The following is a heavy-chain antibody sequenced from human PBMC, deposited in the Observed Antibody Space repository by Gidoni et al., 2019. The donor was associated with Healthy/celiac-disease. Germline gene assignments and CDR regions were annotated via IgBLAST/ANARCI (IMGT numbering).Heavy chain of an antibody. CDR3: ARIYYDSSGYYYAFDY. J-gene: IGHJ4*02. CDR2: INHSGST. D-gene: IGHD3-22*01. CDR1: GGSFSGYY. Sequence: QVQLQQWGAGLLKPSETLSLTCAVYGGSFSGYYWIWIRQPPGKGLEWIGEINHSGSTNYNPSLKSRVTISVDTSKNQFSLKLSSVTAADTAVYYCARIYYDSSGYYYAFDYWGQGTLVTVSS. V-gene: IGHV4-34*01.